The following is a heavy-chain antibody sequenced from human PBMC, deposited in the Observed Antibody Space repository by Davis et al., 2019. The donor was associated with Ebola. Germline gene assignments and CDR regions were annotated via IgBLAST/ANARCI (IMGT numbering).Heavy chain of an antibody. CDR3: ARTFGSSWWDAEDY. CDR2: IYYSGST. Sequence: PSETLSLTCTVSGGSVSSGSYYWSWIRQPPGKGLEWIGYIYYSGSTNYNPSLKSRVTISVDTSKNQFSLKLSSVTAADTAVYYCARTFGSSWWDAEDYWGQGTLVTVSS. CDR1: GGSVSSGSYY. V-gene: IGHV4-61*01. J-gene: IGHJ4*02. D-gene: IGHD6-13*01.